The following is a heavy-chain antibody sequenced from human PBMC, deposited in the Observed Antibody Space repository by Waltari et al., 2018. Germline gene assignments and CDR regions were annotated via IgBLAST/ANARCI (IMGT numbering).Heavy chain of an antibody. CDR3: AKDRRVQTGVGVAWWNNWFDP. D-gene: IGHD6-19*01. CDR2: ISDVGGST. V-gene: IGHV3-23*04. J-gene: IGHJ5*02. CDR1: GFTFSSHA. Sequence: EVQLVESGGDLVQPGGSLRLSCAASGFTFSSHAMSWVRQAPGKGLEWVSTISDVGGSTYYADSVKGRFTISRDNSKDTLYLQMNTLRVEDTAIYYCAKDRRVQTGVGVAWWNNWFDPWGQGTLVTVSS.